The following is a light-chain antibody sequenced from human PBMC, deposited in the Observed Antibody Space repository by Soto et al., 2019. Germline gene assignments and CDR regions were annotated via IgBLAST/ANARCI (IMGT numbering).Light chain of an antibody. CDR3: TSYSRYRVLV. J-gene: IGLJ3*02. CDR2: EVS. V-gene: IGLV2-14*01. CDR1: SSDIGGYKY. Sequence: QSALTQPASVSGSLGQSITISCTGTSSDIGGYKYVSWYQQHPGKAPKLIIFEVSNRPSGVSDRFSGSNSGNTASLTISGLQAEYESDYYCTSYSRYRVLVFGGGT.